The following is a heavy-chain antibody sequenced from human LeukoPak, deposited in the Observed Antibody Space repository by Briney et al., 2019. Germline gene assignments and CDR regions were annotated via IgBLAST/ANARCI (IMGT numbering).Heavy chain of an antibody. D-gene: IGHD1-14*01. CDR3: AGKRGWRYGMDV. CDR2: IYDSGST. V-gene: IGHV4-4*09. Sequence: SETLSLTCTVSGASINTYYWSWIRQPPGKGLEWIGYIYDSGSTYYNPSLKSRVTISVDTSKNQFSLKLSSVTAADTAVYYCAGKRGWRYGMDVWGQGTTVTVSS. CDR1: GASINTYY. J-gene: IGHJ6*02.